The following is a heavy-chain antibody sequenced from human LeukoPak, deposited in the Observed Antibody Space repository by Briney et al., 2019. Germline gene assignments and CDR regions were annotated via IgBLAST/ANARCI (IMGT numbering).Heavy chain of an antibody. CDR3: AKGAWHLGFDY. V-gene: IGHV3-21*01. Sequence: GGSLRLSCAASGFTFSSYEMNWVRQAPGMGLEWVSSISSSSGYIYYADSVKGRFTISRDNAKNSLYLQMNSLRVEDTAVYYCAKGAWHLGFDYWGQGTLVTVSS. D-gene: IGHD5-24*01. CDR1: GFTFSSYE. J-gene: IGHJ4*02. CDR2: ISSSSGYI.